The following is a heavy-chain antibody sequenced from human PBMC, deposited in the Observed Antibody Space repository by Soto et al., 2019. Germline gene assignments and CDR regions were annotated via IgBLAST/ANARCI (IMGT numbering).Heavy chain of an antibody. CDR2: IHYSGST. J-gene: IGHJ3*02. D-gene: IGHD3-22*01. V-gene: IGHV4-59*01. CDR3: ARVKVTSYYYDSSGYSALAADAFDI. CDR1: GGSISGYY. Sequence: SETLSLTCTVSGGSISGYYWSWIRQSPGKGLEWIGYIHYSGSTNYNPSLKSRVTISVDTSKNQLSLKLSSVTAADTAVYYCARVKVTSYYYDSSGYSALAADAFDIWGQGTMVT.